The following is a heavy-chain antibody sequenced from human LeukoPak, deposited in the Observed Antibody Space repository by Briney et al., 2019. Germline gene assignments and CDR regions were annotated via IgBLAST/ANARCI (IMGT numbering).Heavy chain of an antibody. V-gene: IGHV3-30-3*01. CDR2: ISYDGSNK. J-gene: IGHJ5*02. D-gene: IGHD2-2*01. CDR1: GFTFSSYA. CDR3: AKGVSPWYQLLPHNNWFDP. Sequence: GGSLRLSCAASGFTFSSYAMHWVRQAPGKGLEWVAVISYDGSNKYYADSVKGRFTISRDNSKNTLYLQMNSLRAEDTAVYYCAKGVSPWYQLLPHNNWFDPWGQGTLVTVSS.